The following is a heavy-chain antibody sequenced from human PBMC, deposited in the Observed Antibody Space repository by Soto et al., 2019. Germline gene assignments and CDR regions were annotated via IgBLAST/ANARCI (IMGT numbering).Heavy chain of an antibody. CDR1: GYTFTSYD. CDR3: ARTSGSSSWRGHYYYYYGMDV. D-gene: IGHD6-13*01. CDR2: MNPNSGNT. J-gene: IGHJ6*02. Sequence: ASVKVSCKXSGYTFTSYDINWVRQATGQGLEWMGWMNPNSGNTGYAQKFQGRVTMTRNTSISTAYMELSSLRSEDTAVYYCARTSGSSSWRGHYYYYYGMDVWGQGTTVTVSS. V-gene: IGHV1-8*01.